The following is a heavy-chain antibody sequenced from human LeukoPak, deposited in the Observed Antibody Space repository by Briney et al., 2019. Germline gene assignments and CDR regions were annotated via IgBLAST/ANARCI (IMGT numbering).Heavy chain of an antibody. CDR2: IYYSGST. V-gene: IGHV4-39*07. D-gene: IGHD5-18*01. J-gene: IGHJ4*02. CDR3: ASATTAMVYYFDY. CDR1: GGSISSSSYY. Sequence: SETLSLTCTVSGGSISSSSYYWGWIRQPPGKGLEWIGSIYYSGSTYYNPSLKSRVTISVDTSKNQFSLKLSSVTTADTAVYYCASATTAMVYYFDYWGQGTLVTVSS.